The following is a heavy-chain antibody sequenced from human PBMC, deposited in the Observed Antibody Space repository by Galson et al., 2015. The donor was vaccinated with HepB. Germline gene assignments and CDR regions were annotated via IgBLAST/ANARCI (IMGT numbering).Heavy chain of an antibody. J-gene: IGHJ4*02. V-gene: IGHV3-64D*06. CDR3: VKDREVVAENSFDY. Sequence: SLRLSCAASGFTFSRYAMHWVRQAPGKGLEYVSAISSNGGSTYYADSVKGRFTISRDNSKNTLYLQMSSLRAEDTAVYYCVKDREVVAENSFDYWGQGTLVTVSS. D-gene: IGHD2-15*01. CDR2: ISSNGGST. CDR1: GFTFSRYA.